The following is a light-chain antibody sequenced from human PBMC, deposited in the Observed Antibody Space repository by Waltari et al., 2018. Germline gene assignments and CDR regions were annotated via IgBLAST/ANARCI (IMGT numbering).Light chain of an antibody. Sequence: EIVLTQSPATLSLSPGERATLSCRASQSVLSYLHWYQQKPGQAPRLLIFDATNRATDLAARFSGSGSGTDFTLTNSSLEPEDFAIYYCQQRRNWPITFGQGTRLEIK. CDR3: QQRRNWPIT. J-gene: IGKJ2*01. CDR2: DAT. CDR1: QSVLSY. V-gene: IGKV3-11*01.